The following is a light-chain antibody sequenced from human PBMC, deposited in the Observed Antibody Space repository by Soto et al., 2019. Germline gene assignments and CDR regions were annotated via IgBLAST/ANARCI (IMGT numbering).Light chain of an antibody. V-gene: IGLV2-8*01. J-gene: IGLJ1*01. CDR2: EVS. CDR1: SSDVGGYNY. CDR3: LSYADTAYV. Sequence: QSVLTQPPSASGSPGQSVTISCAGTSSDVGGYNYVSWYQQYPGKVPKLMIYEVSERPSGVPDRFSGSKSGNMAFLTVSGLQAEDEADYYCLSYADTAYVFGTGTK.